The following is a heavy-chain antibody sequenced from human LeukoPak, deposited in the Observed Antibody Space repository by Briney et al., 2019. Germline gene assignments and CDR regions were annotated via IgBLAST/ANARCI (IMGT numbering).Heavy chain of an antibody. D-gene: IGHD4-17*01. J-gene: IGHJ4*02. CDR1: GFTFSSYA. Sequence: GALRLSCAASGFTFSSYAMHWVRQAPGKGLEWVAVISYDGSNKYYADSVKGRFTISRDNSKNTLYLQMNSLRAEDTAVYYCARDGNYGDYDYFDYWGQGTLVTVSS. CDR2: ISYDGSNK. V-gene: IGHV3-30*04. CDR3: ARDGNYGDYDYFDY.